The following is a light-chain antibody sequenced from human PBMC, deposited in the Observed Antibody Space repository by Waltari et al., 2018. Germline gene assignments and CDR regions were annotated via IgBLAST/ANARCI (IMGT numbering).Light chain of an antibody. Sequence: QSALTQPASVSGSPGQSIPISCTGTSSDVGSYNLVPWYQQHPGSAPKLIIYEGSKRPSGVSSRFSGSRSGNTASLTISGLQADDEGDYYCCSYAAINTYVFGTGTKVSVL. CDR3: CSYAAINTYV. CDR1: SSDVGSYNL. CDR2: EGS. V-gene: IGLV2-23*01. J-gene: IGLJ1*01.